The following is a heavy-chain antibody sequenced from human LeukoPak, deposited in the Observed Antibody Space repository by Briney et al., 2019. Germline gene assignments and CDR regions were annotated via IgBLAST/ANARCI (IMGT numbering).Heavy chain of an antibody. CDR2: INHSGST. D-gene: IGHD2-15*01. CDR1: GGSFSGYY. Sequence: PSETLSLTCAVYGGSFSGYYWSWIRQPPGKGLEWIGEINHSGSTNYNPSPKGRVTISVDTSKNQFSLKLSSVTAADTAVYYCARGSRGSGGSCYRNWGQGTLVTVSS. V-gene: IGHV4-34*01. J-gene: IGHJ4*02. CDR3: ARGSRGSGGSCYRN.